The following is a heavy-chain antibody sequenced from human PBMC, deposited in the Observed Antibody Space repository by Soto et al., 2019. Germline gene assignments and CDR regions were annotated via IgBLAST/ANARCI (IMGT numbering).Heavy chain of an antibody. CDR3: ARVYGPLYFDY. D-gene: IGHD3-10*01. V-gene: IGHV1-18*01. Sequence: QVQLVQSGAEVKKPGASVKVSCKASGYTFTTYGLSWVRHAPGQGLEWMGWISPYNGNTKYGQKLQGRVTMTTDTSTTTAYVELTSLRSDDTAVYYCARVYGPLYFDYWGQGTLVTVSS. J-gene: IGHJ4*02. CDR2: ISPYNGNT. CDR1: GYTFTTYG.